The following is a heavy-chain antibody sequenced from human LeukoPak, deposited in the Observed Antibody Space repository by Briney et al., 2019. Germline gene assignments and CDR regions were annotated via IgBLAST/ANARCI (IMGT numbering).Heavy chain of an antibody. J-gene: IGHJ5*02. V-gene: IGHV1-8*01. CDR1: GYTFTSYD. CDR2: MNPNSGNT. D-gene: IGHD2-2*03. CDR3: ARGPPDGYCSSTSCYWSWFDP. Sequence: GASVKVSCKASGYTFTSYDINWVRQATGRGLEWMGWMNPNSGNTGYAQKFQGRVTMTRNTSISTAYMELSSLRSEDTAVYYCARGPPDGYCSSTSCYWSWFDPWGQGTLVTVSS.